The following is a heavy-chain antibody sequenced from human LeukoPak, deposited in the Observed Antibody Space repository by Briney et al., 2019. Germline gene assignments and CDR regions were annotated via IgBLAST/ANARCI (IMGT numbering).Heavy chain of an antibody. CDR3: ARHSFPIVVVTAELDP. D-gene: IGHD2-21*02. CDR1: GFTFSSYA. CDR2: ISYDGSNK. V-gene: IGHV3-30-3*01. J-gene: IGHJ5*02. Sequence: PGRSLRLSCAASGFTFSSYAMHWVRQAPGKGLEWVAVISYDGSNKYYADSVKGRFTISRDNSKNTLYLQMNSLRAEDTAVYYCARHSFPIVVVTAELDPWAREPWSPSPQ.